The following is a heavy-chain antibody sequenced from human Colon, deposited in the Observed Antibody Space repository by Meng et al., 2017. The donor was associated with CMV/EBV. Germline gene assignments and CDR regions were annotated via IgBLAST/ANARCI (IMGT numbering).Heavy chain of an antibody. V-gene: IGHV3-73*01. D-gene: IGHD6-6*01. CDR1: GLIFEESA. CDR2: IRSKPNNYAT. Sequence: GESLKISCAASGLIFEESAIHWVRQASGKGLEWVGRIRSKPNNYATTYAVSVQGRFTIARDDSNNLAYLEMNSLTAEDTAVYYCTTLSVTRSSSFWGQGTLVTVSS. CDR3: TTLSVTRSSSF. J-gene: IGHJ4*02.